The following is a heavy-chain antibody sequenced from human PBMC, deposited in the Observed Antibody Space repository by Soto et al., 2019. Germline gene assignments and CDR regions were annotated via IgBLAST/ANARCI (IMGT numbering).Heavy chain of an antibody. CDR2: ISSSSSYI. Sequence: GGSLRLSCAASGFTFSSYSMNWVRQAPGKGLEWVSSISSSSSYIYYADSVKGRFTISRDNAKNSLYLQMNSLRAEDTAVYYCAREPPAYDILTQDENYFDYWGQGTLVTVSS. D-gene: IGHD3-9*01. V-gene: IGHV3-21*01. CDR3: AREPPAYDILTQDENYFDY. CDR1: GFTFSSYS. J-gene: IGHJ4*02.